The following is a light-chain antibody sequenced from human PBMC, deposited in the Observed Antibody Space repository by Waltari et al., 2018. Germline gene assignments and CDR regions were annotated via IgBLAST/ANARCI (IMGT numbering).Light chain of an antibody. V-gene: IGLV4-69*01. CDR2: VNSDGSH. J-gene: IGLJ3*02. CDR1: SGHTYYA. CDR3: QTWGAGIRV. Sequence: QLVLTQSPSASASLGASVKLTCTLDSGHTYYAIAWHQQQPEKGPRHLMKVNSDGSHSKGDGIPDRFSGCSSGAERYLTISSLQSEDEADYYCQTWGAGIRVFGGGTKLTVL.